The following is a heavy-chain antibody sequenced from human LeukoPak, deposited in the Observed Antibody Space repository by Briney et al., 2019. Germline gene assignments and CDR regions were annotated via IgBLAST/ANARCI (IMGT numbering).Heavy chain of an antibody. CDR2: IYWNGDI. Sequence: SGPTLVKPTQTLTLTCTFSGFSLSSSGVGVGWIRQPPGKALEWLALIYWNGDIRHSRSLKSRLTITKDTSKNQVVLTMTNMDPVDTATYYCAHPLEVQWLVAFDSWGQGTLVTVSS. D-gene: IGHD6-19*01. V-gene: IGHV2-5*01. CDR1: GFSLSSSGVG. CDR3: AHPLEVQWLVAFDS. J-gene: IGHJ4*02.